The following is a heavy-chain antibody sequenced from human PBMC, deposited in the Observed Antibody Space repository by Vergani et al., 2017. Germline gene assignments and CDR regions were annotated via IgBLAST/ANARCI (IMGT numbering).Heavy chain of an antibody. D-gene: IGHD3-10*01. V-gene: IGHV3-33*01. CDR1: GFTFSSYG. CDR2: IWYDGSNK. CDR3: ASPSDRSGYAFDI. Sequence: QVQLVESVGGVVQPGRSLRLSCAASGFTFSSYGMHWVRQAPGKGLEWVAVIWYDGSNKYYADSVKGRFTISRDNSKNTLYLQMNSLRAEDTAVYYCASPSDRSGYAFDIWGQGTMVTVSS. J-gene: IGHJ3*02.